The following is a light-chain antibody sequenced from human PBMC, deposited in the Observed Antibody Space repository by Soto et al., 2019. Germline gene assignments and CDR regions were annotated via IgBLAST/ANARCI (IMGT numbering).Light chain of an antibody. J-gene: IGLJ2*01. V-gene: IGLV2-14*02. CDR2: EGT. CDR1: SSDVGSYNL. Sequence: QSALTQPASVSASPGQSITIPCTGTSSDVGSYNLVSWFQQHPGKVPKLLIYEGTKRPSGLSDRFSGSKSGNTASLTISGLQAEDEADCYCCSYTSISTGVLFGGGTKLTVL. CDR3: CSYTSISTGVL.